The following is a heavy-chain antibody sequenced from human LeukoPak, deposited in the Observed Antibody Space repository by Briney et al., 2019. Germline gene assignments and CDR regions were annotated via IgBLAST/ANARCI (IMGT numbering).Heavy chain of an antibody. J-gene: IGHJ4*02. D-gene: IGHD3-10*01. Sequence: PSETLSLTCAVYGGSFSGYYWSWIRQPLGKGLEWIGEINHSGSTNHNPSLKSRVTISVDTSKNQFSLKLSSVTAADTAVYYCARTVLLLFDYWGQGTLVTVSS. V-gene: IGHV4-34*01. CDR3: ARTVLLLFDY. CDR2: INHSGST. CDR1: GGSFSGYY.